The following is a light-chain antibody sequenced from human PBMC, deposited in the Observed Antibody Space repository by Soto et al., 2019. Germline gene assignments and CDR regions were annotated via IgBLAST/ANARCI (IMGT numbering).Light chain of an antibody. CDR3: QKYTNVPA. CDR1: QGISNY. Sequence: DIQMTQSPSSLSASVGDRVTITCRASQGISNYLAWYQQIPGKVPKLLISAASTLHSGVPSRFSGSGSGTDVTLTISSLQPEDVATYYCQKYTNVPAFGGGTKVEIK. V-gene: IGKV1-27*01. CDR2: AAS. J-gene: IGKJ4*01.